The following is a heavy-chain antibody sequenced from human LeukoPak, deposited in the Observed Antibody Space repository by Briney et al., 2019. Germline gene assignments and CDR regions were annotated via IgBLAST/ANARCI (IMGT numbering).Heavy chain of an antibody. CDR3: ARTSYGSGSYPADFDY. CDR2: MNPNSGNT. V-gene: IGHV1-8*01. J-gene: IGHJ4*02. D-gene: IGHD3-10*01. CDR1: GYTFTSYD. Sequence: ASVKVSCKASGYTFTSYDINWVRQATGQGLEWMGWMNPNSGNTGYAQKFQGRVTITADKSTSTAYMELSSLRSEDTAVYYCARTSYGSGSYPADFDYWGQGTLVTVSS.